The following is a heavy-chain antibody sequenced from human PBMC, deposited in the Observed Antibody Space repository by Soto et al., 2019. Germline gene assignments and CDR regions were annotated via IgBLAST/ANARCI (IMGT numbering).Heavy chain of an antibody. V-gene: IGHV3-30*18. CDR1: GFTFSSYG. CDR2: ISYEGSSQ. J-gene: IGHJ4*02. CDR3: AKDIGYSSGWYHY. Sequence: GSLRLSCAASGFTFSSYGMHWVRQAPGRGLEWVTFISYEGSSQKYADPVKGRFTISRDNSKNTLYLEMNSLRTEDTAAYYCAKDIGYSSGWYHYWGQGTLVTVSS. D-gene: IGHD6-19*01.